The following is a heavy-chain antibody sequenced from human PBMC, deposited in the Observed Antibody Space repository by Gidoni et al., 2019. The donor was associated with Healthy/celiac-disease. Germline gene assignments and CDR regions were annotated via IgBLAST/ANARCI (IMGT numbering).Heavy chain of an antibody. V-gene: IGHV3-11*05. CDR1: GFTFSDYY. CDR3: AREGEAAGPDY. Sequence: QVQLVESGGGWVKPGGSRRLSGAASGFTFSDYYMSWIRQAPGKGLEWVSYISSSSSYTHYADSVKGRFTISRDTAKNSLYLQMHSLSAEDTAVYYCAREGEAAGPDYWGQGTLVTVSS. D-gene: IGHD6-13*01. CDR2: ISSSSSYT. J-gene: IGHJ4*02.